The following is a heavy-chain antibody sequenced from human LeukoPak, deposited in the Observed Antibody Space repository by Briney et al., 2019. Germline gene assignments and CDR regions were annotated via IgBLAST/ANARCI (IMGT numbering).Heavy chain of an antibody. CDR2: MYFGERT. Sequence: SETLSLTCTVSGASMTSYYWTWIRQPPGKGLEWVGYMYFGERTNYNPSLKSRATISIDTSKKQFSLNLKSVTAADTAVYYCARIPGDRPDDWGQGTLVTVS. CDR1: GASMTSYY. CDR3: ARIPGDRPDD. D-gene: IGHD7-27*01. J-gene: IGHJ4*02. V-gene: IGHV4-59*01.